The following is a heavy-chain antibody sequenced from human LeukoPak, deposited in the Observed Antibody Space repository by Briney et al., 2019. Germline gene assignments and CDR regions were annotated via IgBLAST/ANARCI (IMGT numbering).Heavy chain of an antibody. CDR2: MNPKSGNT. V-gene: IGHV1-8*01. D-gene: IGHD5-12*01. CDR1: GYTFTTYD. Sequence: ASVKVSCKASGYTFTTYDINWVRQATGQGLEWMGWMNPKSGNTAYSQKFQGRVTMTRNTSIDTAYLEVSSLRSEDTATYYCARVFGGHEIGFWGQGTQVTVSS. CDR3: ARVFGGHEIGF. J-gene: IGHJ4*02.